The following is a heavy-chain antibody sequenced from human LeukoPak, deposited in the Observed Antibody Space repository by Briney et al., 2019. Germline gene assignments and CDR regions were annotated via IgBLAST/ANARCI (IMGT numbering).Heavy chain of an antibody. CDR1: GGSISSSSYY. Sequence: PSETLSLTCTVSGGSISSSSYYWGWIRQPPGKGLEWIGSIYYSGSTNYNPSLKSRVTISVDTSKNQFSLKLSSVTAADTAVYYCARGSYDFWSGYYEHYYYYMDVWGKGTTVTVSS. V-gene: IGHV4-39*07. D-gene: IGHD3-3*01. CDR3: ARGSYDFWSGYYEHYYYYMDV. CDR2: IYYSGST. J-gene: IGHJ6*03.